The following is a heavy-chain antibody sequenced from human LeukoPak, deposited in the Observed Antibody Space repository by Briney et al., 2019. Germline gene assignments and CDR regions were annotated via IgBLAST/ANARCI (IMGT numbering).Heavy chain of an antibody. CDR3: ASLDFWSGYFDS. V-gene: IGHV3-66*01. J-gene: IGHJ4*02. Sequence: GGSLRLSCAASGFXVSRNYISWVRQAPGKGLEWVCLIYSGGGTHYADSVKGRFTISRDSSKNTLYLQMNSLRAEDTAVYYCASLDFWSGYFDSWGQGTLVTVSS. CDR1: GFXVSRNY. D-gene: IGHD3-3*01. CDR2: IYSGGGT.